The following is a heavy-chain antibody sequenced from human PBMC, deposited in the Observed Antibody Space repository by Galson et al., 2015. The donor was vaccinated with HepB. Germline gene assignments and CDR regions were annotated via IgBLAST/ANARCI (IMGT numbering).Heavy chain of an antibody. V-gene: IGHV3-30*02. CDR3: AKDTGMDSSSWYYFDY. D-gene: IGHD6-13*01. J-gene: IGHJ4*02. Sequence: SLRLSCAASGFTFSSSGMHWVRQAPGKGLEWVAFIRYDGSNKYYADSVKGRFTISRDNSKNTLYLQVNSLRAEDTAVYYCAKDTGMDSSSWYYFDYWGQGTLVTVSS. CDR2: IRYDGSNK. CDR1: GFTFSSSG.